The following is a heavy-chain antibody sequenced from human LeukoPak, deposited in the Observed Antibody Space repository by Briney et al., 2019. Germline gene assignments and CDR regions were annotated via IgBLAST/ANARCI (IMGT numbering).Heavy chain of an antibody. CDR3: ARSYGPYQIDS. V-gene: IGHV4-30-2*01. CDR1: DGSMSSDA. D-gene: IGHD2-2*01. J-gene: IGHJ4*02. Sequence: SQTLSLTRAVSDGSMSSDAWTWIRQPPGMALEWIGYIYHSGSAYYNPSLKSRVTISLDRSKNQFSLKLGSMTAADTAFYYCARSYGPYQIDSWGQGTLVTVPS. CDR2: IYHSGSA.